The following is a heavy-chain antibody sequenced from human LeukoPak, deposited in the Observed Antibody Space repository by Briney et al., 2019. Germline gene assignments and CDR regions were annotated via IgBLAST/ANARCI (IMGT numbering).Heavy chain of an antibody. CDR2: INPSGGST. D-gene: IGHD3-22*01. Sequence: ASVKVSCKASGYTFTSYYMHWVRQAPGQVLEWMGIINPSGGSTSYAQKFQGRVTMTRDMSTSTVYMELSSLRSEDTAVYYCARQGGSRTAYYYDSSGYYFDYWGQGTLVTVSS. CDR1: GYTFTSYY. CDR3: ARQGGSRTAYYYDSSGYYFDY. J-gene: IGHJ4*02. V-gene: IGHV1-46*01.